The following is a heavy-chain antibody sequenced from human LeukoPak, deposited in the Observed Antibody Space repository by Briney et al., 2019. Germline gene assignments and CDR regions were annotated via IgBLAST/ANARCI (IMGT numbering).Heavy chain of an antibody. Sequence: ASVKVSCKASGGTFSSYAISRVRQAPGQGLEWMGGIIPIFGTANYAQKFQGRVTITADESTSTAYMELSSLRSEDTAVYYCAGSLKFITMIPHYWGQGTLVTVSS. J-gene: IGHJ4*02. V-gene: IGHV1-69*13. CDR2: IIPIFGTA. CDR1: GGTFSSYA. CDR3: AGSLKFITMIPHY. D-gene: IGHD3-22*01.